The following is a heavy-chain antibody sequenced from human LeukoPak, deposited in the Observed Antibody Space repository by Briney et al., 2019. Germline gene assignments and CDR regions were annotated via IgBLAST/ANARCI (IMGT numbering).Heavy chain of an antibody. Sequence: GGSLRLSCAASGFTFSSYSMNWVRQAPGKGLEWVSSISSSSSYIYYADSVRGRFTISRDNAKNSLYLQMNSLRAEDTAVYYCARDSNHYYGSSGYYYYYYMDVWGKGTTVTVSS. CDR3: ARDSNHYYGSSGYYYYYYMDV. J-gene: IGHJ6*03. CDR2: ISSSSSYI. D-gene: IGHD3-22*01. CDR1: GFTFSSYS. V-gene: IGHV3-21*01.